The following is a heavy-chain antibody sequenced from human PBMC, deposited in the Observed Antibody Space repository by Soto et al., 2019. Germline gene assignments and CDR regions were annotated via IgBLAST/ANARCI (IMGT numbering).Heavy chain of an antibody. V-gene: IGHV3-23*01. J-gene: IGHJ4*02. Sequence: EVQLLESGGGLVQPGGSLRLSCAASGFTASGFTFSSSAMSWVRQAPGKGLEWVSALDASGGATYYADSVKGRFTVSRENSQSTLSLQLTSLRAENTAVYYCAKVKTWTCLDYWGQGTLVTVSS. CDR3: AKVKTWTCLDY. CDR2: LDASGGAT. CDR1: GFTASGFTFSSSA. D-gene: IGHD5-12*01.